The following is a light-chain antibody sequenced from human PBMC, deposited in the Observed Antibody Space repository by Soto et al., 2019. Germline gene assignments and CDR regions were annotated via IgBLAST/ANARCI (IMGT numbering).Light chain of an antibody. V-gene: IGKV3D-15*01. CDR2: GAS. CDR3: HQYNSWPRGT. Sequence: EIVLTQSPRTLSLSPGERATLSCRASQGVSNAYLAWYRQKPGQAPRLLIYGASYRATGIPDRIGGGGSGTEFTLAISSLQSEDSAVYYCHQYNSWPRGTFGPGTKVEIK. J-gene: IGKJ3*01. CDR1: QGVSNAY.